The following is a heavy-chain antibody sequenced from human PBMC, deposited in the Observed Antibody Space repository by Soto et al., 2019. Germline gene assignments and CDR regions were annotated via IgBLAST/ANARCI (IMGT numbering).Heavy chain of an antibody. J-gene: IGHJ4*02. D-gene: IGHD3-22*01. CDR3: ARRRAYYYDSSGYYGPYYFDY. V-gene: IGHV4-59*01. Sequence: PSETLSLTCTVSGGSISSYYWSWIRQPPGKGLEWIGYIYYGGSTNYNPSLKSRVTISVDTSKNQFSLKLSSVTAADTAVYYCARRRAYYYDSSGYYGPYYFDYWGQGTLVTVSS. CDR1: GGSISSYY. CDR2: IYYGGST.